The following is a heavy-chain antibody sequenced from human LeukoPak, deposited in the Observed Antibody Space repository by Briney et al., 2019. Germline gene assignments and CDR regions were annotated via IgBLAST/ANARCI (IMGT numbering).Heavy chain of an antibody. CDR1: GFTFSSYV. V-gene: IGHV3-33*01. J-gene: IGHJ4*02. CDR3: AREDQLGAGYFDY. Sequence: GRSLRLSCAASGFTFSSYVMHWVRQAPGKGLEWVAVIWYDGSNKYYADSVKGRFTISRDNSKNTLYLQMNSLRAEDTAVYYCAREDQLGAGYFDYWGQGTLVTVSS. D-gene: IGHD1-26*01. CDR2: IWYDGSNK.